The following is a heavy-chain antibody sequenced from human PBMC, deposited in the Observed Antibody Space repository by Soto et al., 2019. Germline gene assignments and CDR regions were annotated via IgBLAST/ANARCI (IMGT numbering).Heavy chain of an antibody. D-gene: IGHD6-13*01. CDR3: ARLSAAAGKDFDY. CDR1: GGSSSGYY. Sequence: SETLSLTCAVYGGSSSGYYWSWIRQPPGKGLEWIGEINHSGSTNYTPSLKSRVTISVDTSKNQFSLKLSSVTAADTAVYYCARLSAAAGKDFDYWGQETLVTVSS. CDR2: INHSGST. V-gene: IGHV4-34*01. J-gene: IGHJ4*02.